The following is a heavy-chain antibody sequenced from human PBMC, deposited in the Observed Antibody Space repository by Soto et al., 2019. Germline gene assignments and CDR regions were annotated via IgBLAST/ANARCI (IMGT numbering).Heavy chain of an antibody. V-gene: IGHV3-33*01. D-gene: IGHD5-12*01. CDR3: ARDASAYDWEIGGWYPRCFDP. CDR2: IWYDGSNR. J-gene: IGHJ5*02. Sequence: QVHLEESGGGVVQPGRSLRLSCAASGFTFSTYGMHWVRQAPGKGLEWVAIIWYDGSNRYYADSVKGRFTISRDDSKNTLSLQMNNLRAEDTAVYYCARDASAYDWEIGGWYPRCFDPWGQGTLVTVSS. CDR1: GFTFSTYG.